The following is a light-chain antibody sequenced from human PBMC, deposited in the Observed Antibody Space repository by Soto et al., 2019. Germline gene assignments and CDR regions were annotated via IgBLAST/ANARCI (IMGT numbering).Light chain of an antibody. CDR1: QHISNY. J-gene: IGKJ1*01. CDR2: GAS. Sequence: DIQMTQSPSSLSASVGDRVTITCRASQHISNYLNWYQQKPGKAPKLLIYGASSLQSGVPSRLSGSGSGTDFTLAISSLQPEDFATYYCQQSYSSPWTFGQGTKVDIK. V-gene: IGKV1-39*01. CDR3: QQSYSSPWT.